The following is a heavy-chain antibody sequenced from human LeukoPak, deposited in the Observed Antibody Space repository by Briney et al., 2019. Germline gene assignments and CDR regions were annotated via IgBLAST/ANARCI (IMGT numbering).Heavy chain of an antibody. D-gene: IGHD3-3*02. Sequence: GESLKISCKGSGYSFTTNWIVWVRQMPGKGLEWMGVIYPGDSDTRYTPSFQGQVNISADKSVSTAYLQWSSLKASDTAMYYCATTPLALTGETFEDWGQGTLVTVSS. CDR2: IYPGDSDT. CDR1: GYSFTTNW. J-gene: IGHJ4*02. V-gene: IGHV5-51*01. CDR3: ATTPLALTGETFED.